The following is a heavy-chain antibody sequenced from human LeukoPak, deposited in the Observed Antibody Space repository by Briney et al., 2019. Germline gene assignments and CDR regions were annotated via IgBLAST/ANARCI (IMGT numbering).Heavy chain of an antibody. CDR3: ARDPRIKARLPPDY. CDR1: GFTFSSYA. J-gene: IGHJ4*02. V-gene: IGHV3-30-3*01. D-gene: IGHD3-10*01. CDR2: ISYDGSNK. Sequence: PGRSLRLSCVASGFTFSSYAMHWVRQGPGKGLEWVAVISYDGSNKYYADSVKGRFTISRDNSKNTLYLQMNSLRAEDTAVYYCARDPRIKARLPPDYWGQGTLVTVSS.